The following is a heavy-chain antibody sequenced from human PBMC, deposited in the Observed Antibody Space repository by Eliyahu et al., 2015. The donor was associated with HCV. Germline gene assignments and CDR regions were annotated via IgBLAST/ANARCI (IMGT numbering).Heavy chain of an antibody. CDR3: AGNYYTWFDP. J-gene: IGHJ5*02. V-gene: IGHV3-7*01. CDR2: XNQDGSEK. D-gene: IGHD1-7*01. Sequence: EVQLVESGGGLXQPGGSLRLXCAAXGXXFSSYWRXWVRQAPGKGLGWVANXNQDGSEKHYVDSVKGRFTISRDNAKNSLYLELNNLRAEDTAIYYCAGNYYTWFDPWGQGTLVTVSS. CDR1: GXXFSSYW.